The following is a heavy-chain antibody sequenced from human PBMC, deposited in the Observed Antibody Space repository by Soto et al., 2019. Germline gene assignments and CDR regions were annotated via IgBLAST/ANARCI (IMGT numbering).Heavy chain of an antibody. CDR1: GGSISSYY. D-gene: IGHD3-10*01. CDR3: ARDRGITMDRGAQYYYYGMDV. Sequence: PSETLSLTCTVSGGSISSYYWSWIRQPPGKGLEWIGYIYYSGSTNYNPSLKSRVTISVDTSKNQFSLKLSSVTTADTAVYYCARDRGITMDRGAQYYYYGMDVCGQGTTVTVS. CDR2: IYYSGST. J-gene: IGHJ6*02. V-gene: IGHV4-59*01.